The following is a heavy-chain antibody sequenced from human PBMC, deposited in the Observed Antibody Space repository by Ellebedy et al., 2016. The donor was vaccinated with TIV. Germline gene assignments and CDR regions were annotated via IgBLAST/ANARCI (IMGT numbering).Heavy chain of an antibody. J-gene: IGHJ4*02. CDR2: IYYSGST. D-gene: IGHD4-17*01. V-gene: IGHV4-31*11. Sequence: LRLSCAVSGGSISSGGYYWSWIRQHPGKGLEWIGYIYYSGSTYYNPSLKSRVTISVDRSKNQFSLKLSSVTAADTAVYYCARGHGETLDYWGQGTLVTVSS. CDR3: ARGHGETLDY. CDR1: GGSISSGGYY.